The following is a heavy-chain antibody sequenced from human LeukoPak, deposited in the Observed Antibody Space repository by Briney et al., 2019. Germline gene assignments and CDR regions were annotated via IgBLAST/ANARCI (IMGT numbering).Heavy chain of an antibody. CDR2: ISFDGSNK. J-gene: IGHJ4*02. V-gene: IGHV3-30-3*01. CDR3: AREGKSSSCKRGSLYYFDY. CDR1: GFTFSSYS. D-gene: IGHD6-13*01. Sequence: QPGRSLRLSCAASGFTFSSYSIHWVRQAPGKGLEWVAVISFDGSNKYYADSVKGRFTISRDNSKNTLYLQMNNLRAEDTAVFYCAREGKSSSCKRGSLYYFDYWGQGTLVTVSS.